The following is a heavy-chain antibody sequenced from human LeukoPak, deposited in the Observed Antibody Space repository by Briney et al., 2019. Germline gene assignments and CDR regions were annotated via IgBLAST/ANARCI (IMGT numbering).Heavy chain of an antibody. J-gene: IGHJ6*02. CDR2: IYYSGST. D-gene: IGHD6-13*01. CDR3: ARWYSSSWGTRDYYYYGMDV. Sequence: SETLSLTCTVSGGSISSYYWSWLRQPPGKGLEWIGYIYYSGSTNYNPSLKSRVTISVDTSKNQFSLKLSSVTAADTAVYYCARWYSSSWGTRDYYYYGMDVWGQGTTVTVSS. V-gene: IGHV4-59*01. CDR1: GGSISSYY.